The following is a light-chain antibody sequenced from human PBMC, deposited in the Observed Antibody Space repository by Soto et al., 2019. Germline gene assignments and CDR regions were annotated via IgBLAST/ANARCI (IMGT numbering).Light chain of an antibody. Sequence: DIQMTQSPSTLSAYVGDRVTITCRASQSISEWLAWYQQKPGKPPNILIYAASTLASGVPSRFSGSGSGTEFTLTISSLQPEDLATYYCQQYDTYYGFGQGTKVDIK. CDR2: AAS. J-gene: IGKJ2*03. CDR1: QSISEW. CDR3: QQYDTYYG. V-gene: IGKV1-5*03.